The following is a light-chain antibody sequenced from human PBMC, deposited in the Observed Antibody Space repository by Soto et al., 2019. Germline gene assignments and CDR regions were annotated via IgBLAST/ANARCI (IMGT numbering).Light chain of an antibody. V-gene: IGKV3-15*01. CDR1: QSVTSN. J-gene: IGKJ5*01. CDR3: LQHNNSPPT. Sequence: EIVMTQSPATLSVSPGERATLSCRASQSVTSNLAWYQQKPGQAPRLLIYGASTRATGIPARFSGSGSGTAFTFTLTSQQSEDLPVYYRLQHNNSPPTFGQGTRLEIK. CDR2: GAS.